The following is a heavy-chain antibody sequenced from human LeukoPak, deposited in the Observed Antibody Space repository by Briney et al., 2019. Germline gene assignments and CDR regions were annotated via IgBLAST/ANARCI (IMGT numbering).Heavy chain of an antibody. CDR1: GFTFRTYG. CDR2: ISDTGGNT. V-gene: IGHV3-23*01. Sequence: GGSLRLSCAASGFTFRTYGMNWVRQAPGKGLEWVSSISDTGGNTYYADSVKGRFTISRDNSKNTLYLQLSSLRADDTAVYYCARDRGYSNPHYYYYYGMDVWGQGTTVTVSS. D-gene: IGHD4-4*01. J-gene: IGHJ6*02. CDR3: ARDRGYSNPHYYYYYGMDV.